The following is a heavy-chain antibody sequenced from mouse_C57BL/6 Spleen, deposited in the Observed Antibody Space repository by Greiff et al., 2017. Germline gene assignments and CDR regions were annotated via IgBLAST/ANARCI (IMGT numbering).Heavy chain of an antibody. CDR2: INPGSGGT. J-gene: IGHJ2*01. V-gene: IGHV1-54*01. CDR3: ARYYPFDY. Sequence: QVQLQQSGAELVRPGTSVKVSCKASGYAFTNYLIEWVKQRPGQGLEWIGVINPGSGGTNYNEKFKGKATLTADKTSSTAYMQLSSLTSEDSAVYFCARYYPFDYWGQGTTLTVAS. D-gene: IGHD1-1*01. CDR1: GYAFTNYL.